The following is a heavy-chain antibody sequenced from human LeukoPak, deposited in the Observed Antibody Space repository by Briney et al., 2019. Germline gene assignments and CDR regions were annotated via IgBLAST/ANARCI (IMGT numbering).Heavy chain of an antibody. CDR3: ARDLGPIGGWSPGGFDI. D-gene: IGHD6-19*01. CDR1: GFTFSSYG. Sequence: PGGSLRLSCAASGFTFSSYGMHWVRQAPGKGLEWVAVISYDGSNKYYADSVKGRFTISRDNSKNTLYLQMNSLRAEDAAVYYCARDLGPIGGWSPGGFDIWGQGTMVTVSS. CDR2: ISYDGSNK. J-gene: IGHJ3*02. V-gene: IGHV3-30*03.